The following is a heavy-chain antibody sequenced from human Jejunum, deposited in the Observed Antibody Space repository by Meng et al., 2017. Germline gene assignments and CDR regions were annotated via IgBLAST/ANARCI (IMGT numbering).Heavy chain of an antibody. J-gene: IGHJ4*02. CDR2: IWNDGTIK. D-gene: IGHD2-21*02. CDR3: ARALDLAVATGTGLDY. V-gene: IGHV3-33*01. CDR1: GFTFNYFG. Sequence: GGSLRLSCEASGFTFNYFGMHWVRQTPGKGLEWLAVIWNDGTIKHYADWLKGRFTISRDNSQNTLYLHMNSLRVEDTAVYYCARALDLAVATGTGLDYWGQGTLVTVSS.